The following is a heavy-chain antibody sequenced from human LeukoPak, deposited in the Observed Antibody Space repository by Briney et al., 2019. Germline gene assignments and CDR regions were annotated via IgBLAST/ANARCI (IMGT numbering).Heavy chain of an antibody. Sequence: GGSLRLSCAASGFTFSSYGMNWARQAPGKGLEWVSYISSSGSTIQYADSVEGRFTISRDNAKNSLYLQMNSLRAEDTAVYYCSRVTAVAAPWVYWGQGTQVTVSS. CDR2: ISSSGSTI. V-gene: IGHV3-48*04. CDR3: SRVTAVAAPWVY. J-gene: IGHJ4*02. D-gene: IGHD6-19*01. CDR1: GFTFSSYG.